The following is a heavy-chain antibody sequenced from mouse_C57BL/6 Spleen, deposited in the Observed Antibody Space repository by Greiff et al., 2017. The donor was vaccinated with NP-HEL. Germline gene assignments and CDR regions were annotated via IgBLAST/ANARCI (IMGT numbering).Heavy chain of an antibody. CDR2: ILPGSGCT. Sequence: QVQLKESGAELMKPGASVKLSCKATGYTFTGYWIEWVKQRPGHGLEWIGEILPGSGCTNYNQKFKGKSTLTVDKSSSTAYMQLSSLTSEDSAVYYCARSHLRGAMDYWGQGTSVTVSS. CDR1: GYTFTGYW. V-gene: IGHV1-9*01. J-gene: IGHJ4*01. CDR3: ARSHLRGAMDY.